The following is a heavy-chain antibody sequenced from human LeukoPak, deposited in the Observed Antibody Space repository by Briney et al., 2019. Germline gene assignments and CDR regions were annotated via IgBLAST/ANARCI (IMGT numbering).Heavy chain of an antibody. D-gene: IGHD4-11*01. Sequence: PGGSLRLSCAASGFTFSSYGMHWVRQAPGKGLEWVAFIRYDGSNKYYADSVKGRFTISRDNSKNTLYLQMNSLRAEDTAVYYCAPWGWYSNSQTPSDYWGQGTLATVSS. CDR1: GFTFSSYG. CDR2: IRYDGSNK. J-gene: IGHJ4*02. CDR3: APWGWYSNSQTPSDY. V-gene: IGHV3-30*02.